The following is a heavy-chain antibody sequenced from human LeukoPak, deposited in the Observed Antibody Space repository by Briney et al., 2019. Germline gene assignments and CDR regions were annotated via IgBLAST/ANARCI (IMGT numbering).Heavy chain of an antibody. CDR2: IGTAGDT. CDR3: ARDHRNLLWFGELGYWFDP. V-gene: IGHV3-13*01. Sequence: GGSLRLSCAASGFTFSSYDMHWVRQATGKGLEWVSAIGTAGDTYYPGSVKGRFTISRENAKNSLYLQMNSLRAEDTAVYYCARDHRNLLWFGELGYWFDPWGQGTLVTVSS. CDR1: GFTFSSYD. D-gene: IGHD3-10*01. J-gene: IGHJ5*02.